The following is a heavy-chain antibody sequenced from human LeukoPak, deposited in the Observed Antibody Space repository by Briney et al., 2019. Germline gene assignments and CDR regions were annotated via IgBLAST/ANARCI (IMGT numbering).Heavy chain of an antibody. CDR3: ARDPSGSGSYYNY. Sequence: ASVKVSCKASGYTFTSYGISWVRQAPGQGLEWMGGIIPIFGTANYAQKFQGRVTITTDESTSTAYMELSRLRSEDTAVYYCARDPSGSGSYYNYWGQGTLVTVSS. V-gene: IGHV1-69*05. D-gene: IGHD3-10*01. CDR2: IIPIFGTA. J-gene: IGHJ4*02. CDR1: GYTFTSYG.